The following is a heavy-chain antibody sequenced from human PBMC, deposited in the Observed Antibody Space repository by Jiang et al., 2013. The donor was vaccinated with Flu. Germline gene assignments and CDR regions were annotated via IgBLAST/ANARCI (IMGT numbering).Heavy chain of an antibody. CDR3: AKAGDIISSSGYYYSRYYFDH. CDR1: GFSFNYYA. J-gene: IGHJ4*02. Sequence: AASGFSFNYYASELGPPGLQRRGLEWVSAISGGGDSTYYADSVKGRFTISRDNSKNTLYLQMNSLRAEDTAVYYCAKAGDIISSSGYYYSRYYFDHWGQ. CDR2: ISGGGDST. D-gene: IGHD3-22*01. V-gene: IGHV3-23*01.